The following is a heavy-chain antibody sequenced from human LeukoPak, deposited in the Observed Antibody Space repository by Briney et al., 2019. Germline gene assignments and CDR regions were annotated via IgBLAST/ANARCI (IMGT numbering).Heavy chain of an antibody. CDR2: IYPGDSDT. V-gene: IGHV5-51*01. Sequence: GESLKISCKGPGYSFTSYWSGWVRPMPGKGLARMGIIYPGDSDTRYSPSFQGQVTISADKSISTAYLQWSSLKASDTAMYYCARLVNYYDSSGSLDFQRWGQGTLVTVSS. D-gene: IGHD3-22*01. CDR1: GYSFTSYW. J-gene: IGHJ1*01. CDR3: ARLVNYYDSSGSLDFQR.